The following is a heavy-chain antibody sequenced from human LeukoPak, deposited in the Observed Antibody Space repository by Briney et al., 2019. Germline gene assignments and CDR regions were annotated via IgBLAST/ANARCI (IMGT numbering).Heavy chain of an antibody. CDR3: ASLYCSGGSCYFDY. CDR1: GGSISSYY. Sequence: SETLSLTRTVSGGSISSYYWSWIRQPPGKGLEWIGYTYYSGSTNYNPSLKSRVTISVDTSKNQFSLKLSSVTAADTAVYYCASLYCSGGSCYFDYWGQGTLVTVSS. CDR2: TYYSGST. D-gene: IGHD2-15*01. J-gene: IGHJ4*02. V-gene: IGHV4-59*01.